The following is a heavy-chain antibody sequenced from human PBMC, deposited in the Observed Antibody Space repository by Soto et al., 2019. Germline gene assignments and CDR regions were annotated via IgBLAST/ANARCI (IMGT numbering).Heavy chain of an antibody. CDR3: AKEGEYSSGWDNFDY. CDR1: GFTFSSYA. D-gene: IGHD6-19*01. V-gene: IGHV3-23*01. CDR2: ISGSGGST. Sequence: PGGSLRLSCAASGFTFSSYAMSWVRQAPGKGLEWVSAISGSGGSTYYADSVKGRFTISRDSSKNTLYLQMNSRRAEDTAVYYCAKEGEYSSGWDNFDYWGQGTLVTVSS. J-gene: IGHJ4*02.